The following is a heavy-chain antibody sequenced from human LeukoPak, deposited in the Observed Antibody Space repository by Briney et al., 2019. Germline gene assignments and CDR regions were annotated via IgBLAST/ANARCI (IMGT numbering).Heavy chain of an antibody. D-gene: IGHD3-22*01. CDR2: IYSGGST. V-gene: IGHV3-53*01. CDR3: ATAEGVHSSGYLGY. CDR1: GFTVSSNY. Sequence: GGSLRLSCAASGFTVSSNYMSWVCQAPGKGLEWVSVIYSGGSTYYADSVKGRFTISRDNSKNTLYLQMNSLGAEDTAVYYCATAEGVHSSGYLGYWGQGTLVTVSS. J-gene: IGHJ4*02.